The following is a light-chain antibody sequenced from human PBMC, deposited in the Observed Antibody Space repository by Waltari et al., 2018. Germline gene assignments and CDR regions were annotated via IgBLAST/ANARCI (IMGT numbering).Light chain of an antibody. CDR1: QTFSTIA. J-gene: IGKJ4*01. CDR2: STY. V-gene: IGKV3-20*01. Sequence: EIVLTQSPGTLSLSPGDRATLSCRASQTFSTIALSWYHHEPGQAPRVLIYSTYNRATGIPDRFSGSGSGTDFTLTINRLAPEDFAMYYCQQYDGIVVTFGGGTKVEI. CDR3: QQYDGIVVT.